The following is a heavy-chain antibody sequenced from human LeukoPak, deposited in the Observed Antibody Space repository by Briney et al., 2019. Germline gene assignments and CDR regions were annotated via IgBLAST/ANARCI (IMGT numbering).Heavy chain of an antibody. Sequence: PSETLSLTCTVSGGSISSGSYYWSWIRQPAGKGLEWIGRIYTSGSTNYNPSLKSRVTISVDTSKNQSSLKLSSVTAADTAVYYCARDGLSPWHVTTFDPWGQGTLVTVSS. CDR2: IYTSGST. V-gene: IGHV4-61*02. CDR3: ARDGLSPWHVTTFDP. D-gene: IGHD1-1*01. J-gene: IGHJ5*02. CDR1: GGSISSGSYY.